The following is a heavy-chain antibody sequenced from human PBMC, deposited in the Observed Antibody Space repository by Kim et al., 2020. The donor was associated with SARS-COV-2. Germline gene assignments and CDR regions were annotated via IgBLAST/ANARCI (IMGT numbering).Heavy chain of an antibody. Sequence: SETLSLTCTVSGGSISSSSYYWGWIRQPPGKGLEWIGSIYYSGSTYYNPSLKSRVTISVDTSKNQFSLKLSSVTAADTAVYYCARLLSYSRYYGSGSQTHFDYWGQGTLVTVSS. J-gene: IGHJ4*02. CDR3: ARLLSYSRYYGSGSQTHFDY. D-gene: IGHD3-10*01. V-gene: IGHV4-39*01. CDR1: GGSISSSSYY. CDR2: IYYSGST.